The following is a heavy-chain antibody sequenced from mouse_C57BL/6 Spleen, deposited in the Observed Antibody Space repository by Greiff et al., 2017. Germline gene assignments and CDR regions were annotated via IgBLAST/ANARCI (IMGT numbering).Heavy chain of an antibody. CDR1: GYTFTDYE. CDR2: IDPETGGT. V-gene: IGHV1-15*01. J-gene: IGHJ4*01. D-gene: IGHD2-3*01. Sequence: QVQLQQSGAELVRPGASVTLSCKASGYTFTDYEMHWVKQTPVHGLEWIGAIDPETGGTAYNQKFKGKAILTADKSSSTAYMELRSLTSEDSAVYYCTRYEPVLMDYWGQGTSVTVSS. CDR3: TRYEPVLMDY.